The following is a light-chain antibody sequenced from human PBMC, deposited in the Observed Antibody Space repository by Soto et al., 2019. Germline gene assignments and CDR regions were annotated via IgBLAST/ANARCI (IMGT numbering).Light chain of an antibody. V-gene: IGKV3-15*01. J-gene: IGKJ4*01. CDR1: QSISSN. CDR3: QMYNNWVGT. CDR2: GAA. Sequence: EIVMTQSPAILSVSPGERATLSCRANQSISSNLAWYQQKPGQAPRLLIYGAATRATGIPARFSGSGSETDFTLTINSLQSEDFAVYYCQMYNNWVGTFGGGTKVEIK.